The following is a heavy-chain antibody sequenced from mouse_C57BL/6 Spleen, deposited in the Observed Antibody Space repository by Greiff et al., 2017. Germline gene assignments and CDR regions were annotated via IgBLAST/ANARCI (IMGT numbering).Heavy chain of an antibody. Sequence: VQLQQPGAELARPGASVKMSCKASGYTFTSYTMHWVKQRPGQGLEWIGYINPTSGHTKYNQKFKDKATLTADKSSSTAYMQLSSLTSEDSAVYYCAGSGVYGSRYDWYFDVWGTGTTVTVSS. V-gene: IGHV1-4*01. D-gene: IGHD1-1*01. CDR3: AGSGVYGSRYDWYFDV. J-gene: IGHJ1*03. CDR2: INPTSGHT. CDR1: GYTFTSYT.